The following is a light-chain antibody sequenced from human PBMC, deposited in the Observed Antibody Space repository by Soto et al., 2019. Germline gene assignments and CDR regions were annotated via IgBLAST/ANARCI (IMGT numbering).Light chain of an antibody. CDR1: NIGRKS. J-gene: IGLJ2*01. V-gene: IGLV3-21*04. CDR2: YDS. Sequence: SYELTQPPSVSVAPGKTARITCGVNNIGRKSVHWYQQKPGQAPLLVIYYDSDRPSGIPERFSGSNSGNTATLTISRVEAGDEADYSCQVWDSSTDHVVFGGGTKVTVL. CDR3: QVWDSSTDHVV.